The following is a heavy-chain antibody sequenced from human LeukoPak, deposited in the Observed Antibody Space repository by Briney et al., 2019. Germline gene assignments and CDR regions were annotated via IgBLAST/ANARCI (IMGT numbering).Heavy chain of an antibody. CDR1: GGSFSGYY. CDR2: IYYSGST. V-gene: IGHV4-59*08. J-gene: IGHJ4*02. D-gene: IGHD3-10*01. Sequence: PSETLSLTCAVYGGSFSGYYWSWIRQPPGKGLEWIGYIYYSGSTNYNPSLKSRVTISVDTSKNQFSLKLSSVTAADTAVYYCASWRGVTHPGFDYWGQGTLVTVSS. CDR3: ASWRGVTHPGFDY.